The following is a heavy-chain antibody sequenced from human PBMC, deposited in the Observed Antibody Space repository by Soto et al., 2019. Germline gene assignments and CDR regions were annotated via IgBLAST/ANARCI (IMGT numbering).Heavy chain of an antibody. J-gene: IGHJ4*02. CDR3: VRRAPRRGARPMAY. CDR1: GFALSSYW. V-gene: IGHV3-74*01. CDR2: INFDGSTT. Sequence: EVQLVESGGGLVQPGGSLRLSCAVSGFALSSYWMHWVRQAPGKGLVWVSRINFDGSTTTYADSVKGRFTMSRDNANSPLYLQMPSLRAEDPAVYYCVRRAPRRGARPMAYWGQGTLVTFA. D-gene: IGHD3-10*01.